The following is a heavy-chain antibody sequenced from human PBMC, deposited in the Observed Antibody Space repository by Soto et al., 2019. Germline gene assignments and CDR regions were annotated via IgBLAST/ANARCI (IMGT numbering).Heavy chain of an antibody. J-gene: IGHJ4*02. CDR2: INHSGGT. Sequence: SETLSLTCAVYGGSFSGYYWSWIRQPPGKGLEWIGEINHSGGTNYNPSLKSRVTISVDTSKNQFSLKLSSVTAADTAVYYCADLRGYSYGYVYWGQGTLVTVSS. D-gene: IGHD5-18*01. V-gene: IGHV4-34*01. CDR1: GGSFSGYY. CDR3: ADLRGYSYGYVY.